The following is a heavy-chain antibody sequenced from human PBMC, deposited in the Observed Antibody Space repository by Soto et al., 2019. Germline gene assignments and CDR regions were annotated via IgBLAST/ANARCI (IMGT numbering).Heavy chain of an antibody. J-gene: IGHJ5*02. D-gene: IGHD2-2*01. Sequence: QVQLVQSGAEVKKPGASVKVSCKASGYTFTSYAMHWVRQAPGQRLEWMGWINAGNGNTKYSQKFQGRVTITRDTSANTAYMELSSLRSEDTAVYYCARAGCSSTSCYNWFDPWGQGTLVTVSS. V-gene: IGHV1-3*01. CDR1: GYTFTSYA. CDR3: ARAGCSSTSCYNWFDP. CDR2: INAGNGNT.